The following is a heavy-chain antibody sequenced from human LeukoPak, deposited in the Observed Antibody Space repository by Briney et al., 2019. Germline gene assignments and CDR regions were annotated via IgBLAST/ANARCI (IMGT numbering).Heavy chain of an antibody. CDR3: ARAWGDRSGYYQY. CDR2: ISAYDGNT. D-gene: IGHD3-22*01. Sequence: GASVKVSCKTSGYTFTKYGISRVRQAPGQGPEWMGWISAYDGNTIYAQKLQDRLTLTTDKSTDTAHMELRSLRSDDTAVYFCARAWGDRSGYYQYWGQGTLVTVSS. J-gene: IGHJ4*02. CDR1: GYTFTKYG. V-gene: IGHV1-18*01.